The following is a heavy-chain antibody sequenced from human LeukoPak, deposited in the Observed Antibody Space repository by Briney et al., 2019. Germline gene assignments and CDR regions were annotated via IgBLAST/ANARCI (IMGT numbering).Heavy chain of an antibody. Sequence: GGSLRLSCAASGFTFSDYYMSWIRQAPGKGLVWVSRINSDGINTSYADSVKGRFTTSRDNAKNTLNLQMNSLRAEDTAVYYCARDLGQYYDTSDNWFDPWGQGTLVTVSS. V-gene: IGHV3-74*01. J-gene: IGHJ5*02. CDR1: GFTFSDYY. CDR3: ARDLGQYYDTSDNWFDP. CDR2: INSDGINT. D-gene: IGHD3-22*01.